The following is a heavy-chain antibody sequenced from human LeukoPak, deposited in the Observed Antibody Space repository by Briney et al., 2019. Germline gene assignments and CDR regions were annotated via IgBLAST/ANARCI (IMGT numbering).Heavy chain of an antibody. CDR1: GYSISSGYY. J-gene: IGHJ4*02. Sequence: SETLSLTCTVSGYSISSGYYWGWIRQPPGKGLEWIGSIYHSGSTYYNPSLKSRVTISVDTSKNQFSLKLSSVTAADTAVYYCARGGSYGAYLDYWGQGALVIVSS. CDR2: IYHSGST. CDR3: ARGGSYGAYLDY. D-gene: IGHD1-26*01. V-gene: IGHV4-38-2*02.